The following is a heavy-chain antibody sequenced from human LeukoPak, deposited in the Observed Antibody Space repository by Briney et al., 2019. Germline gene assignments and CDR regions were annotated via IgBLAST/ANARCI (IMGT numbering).Heavy chain of an antibody. J-gene: IGHJ3*02. CDR1: GYSFTSYF. CDR2: INPSGGST. Sequence: GASVKVSCKASGYSFTSYFIHWGRQAPGQGLEWMGIINPSGGSTSSSQKFQGRVTMTRDTSTSTVYMELSSLRSEDTAVYYCARDRRPTTVVTPGAFDIWGQGTMVTVSS. D-gene: IGHD4-23*01. V-gene: IGHV1-46*01. CDR3: ARDRRPTTVVTPGAFDI.